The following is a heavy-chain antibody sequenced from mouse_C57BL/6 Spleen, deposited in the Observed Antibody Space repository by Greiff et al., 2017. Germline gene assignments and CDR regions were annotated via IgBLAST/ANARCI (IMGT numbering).Heavy chain of an antibody. V-gene: IGHV1-55*01. CDR3: ASGTYYYGSRTGYFDV. CDR1: GYTFTSYW. J-gene: IGHJ1*03. CDR2: IYPGSGST. Sequence: VQLKQPGAELVKPGASVKMSCTASGYTFTSYWITWVKQRPGQGLEWSGAIYPGSGSTNYNEKFKSKATLTVYTSSSPAYMQLSSLTSEDAAVYYCASGTYYYGSRTGYFDVWGTGTTVTVSS. D-gene: IGHD1-1*01.